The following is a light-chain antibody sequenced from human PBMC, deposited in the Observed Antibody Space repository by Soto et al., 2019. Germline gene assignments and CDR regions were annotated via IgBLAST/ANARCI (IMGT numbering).Light chain of an antibody. V-gene: IGKV1-27*01. Sequence: DIQMTQSPSSLSASVGDRVTITCRASQGIANYLAWYQHKPGKVPNLLIYAASTLQSGVPSRFSGGGSGTDFTLTISSLQPEDVATYYCQKYNSAPRTFGQGTMADI. CDR3: QKYNSAPRT. CDR1: QGIANY. J-gene: IGKJ1*01. CDR2: AAS.